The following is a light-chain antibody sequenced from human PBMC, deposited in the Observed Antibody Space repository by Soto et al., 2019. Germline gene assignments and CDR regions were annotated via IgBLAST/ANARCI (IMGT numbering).Light chain of an antibody. CDR3: SSYTSSSTLGV. J-gene: IGLJ1*01. CDR2: DVS. V-gene: IGLV2-14*01. Sequence: QSALTQPASVSGSPGQSITISCTGTSSDVGGYNYVSWYQQPPGKAPKLMIYDVSNRPSGVSNRFSGSKSGNTASLTISGLQAEDEADYYCSSYTSSSTLGVFGTGTKLTVL. CDR1: SSDVGGYNY.